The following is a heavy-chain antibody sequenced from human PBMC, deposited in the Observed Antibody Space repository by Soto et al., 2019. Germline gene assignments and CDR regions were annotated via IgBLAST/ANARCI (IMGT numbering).Heavy chain of an antibody. D-gene: IGHD4-17*01. J-gene: IGHJ4*02. CDR3: AREPQLTSVTVFDY. V-gene: IGHV3-72*01. CDR2: TRNRANGYTT. CDR1: GFTLSDHY. Sequence: PGGSLRLSCAASGFTLSDHYMDRVRQAPGKGLEWVGRTRNRANGYTTEYAASVKGRFTISRDDSKNSLYLQMNSLITEDTAVYYRAREPQLTSVTVFDYWGQGTPVTVSS.